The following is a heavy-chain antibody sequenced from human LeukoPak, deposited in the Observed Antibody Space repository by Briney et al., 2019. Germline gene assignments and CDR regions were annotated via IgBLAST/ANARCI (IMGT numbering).Heavy chain of an antibody. CDR1: GFTFDDYG. V-gene: IGHV3-20*04. Sequence: PGGSLRLSCAASGFTFDDYGMSWVRQAPGKGLEWVSGINWNGGSTGYADSVKGRFTISRDNAKNSLYLQMNSLRAEDTAVCYCARGPSGYHNTGGQGTLVTVSS. CDR3: ARGPSGYHNT. J-gene: IGHJ4*02. CDR2: INWNGGST. D-gene: IGHD5-12*01.